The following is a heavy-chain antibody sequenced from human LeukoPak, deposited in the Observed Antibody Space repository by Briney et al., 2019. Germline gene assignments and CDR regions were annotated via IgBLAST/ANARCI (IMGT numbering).Heavy chain of an antibody. CDR2: IYPGDSDT. D-gene: IGHD1-26*01. J-gene: IGHJ6*02. V-gene: IGHV5-51*01. CDR1: GYSFTSYW. CDR3: ARLVGATPSGYGMDV. Sequence: GESLKIPCKGSGYSFTSYWIGWVRQMPGKGLEWVGIIYPGDSDTRYSPSFQGQVTISADKSISTAYLQWSSLKASDTAMYYCARLVGATPSGYGMDVWGQGTTVTVSS.